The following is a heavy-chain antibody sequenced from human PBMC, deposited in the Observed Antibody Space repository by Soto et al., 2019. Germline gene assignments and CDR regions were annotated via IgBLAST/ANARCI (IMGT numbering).Heavy chain of an antibody. CDR3: ARVVPGAEAWFGT. CDR2: ISLYSDGT. J-gene: IGHJ5*02. V-gene: IGHV1-18*01. D-gene: IGHD2-2*01. Sequence: DSVKVSCKTSGYTFSNYGITWVRQAPGQPLEWLGWISLYSDGTNYAQKFQGRVSMTTDTSTTTAYMELRSLRSDDTAVYYCARVVPGAEAWFGTWGQGTLFTVSS. CDR1: GYTFSNYG.